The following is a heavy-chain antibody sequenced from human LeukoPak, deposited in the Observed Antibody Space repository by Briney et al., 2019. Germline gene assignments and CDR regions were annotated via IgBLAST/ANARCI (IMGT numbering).Heavy chain of an antibody. Sequence: GGSLRLSCAASGFSFSSYGMHWVRQAPGKGLEWVAVIWYDGSNKYYADSVKGRFTISRDNSKNTLYLQMNSLRAEDTAVYYCARDYVAAAAYYYYGMDVWGQGTTVTVSS. CDR2: IWYDGSNK. J-gene: IGHJ6*02. CDR3: ARDYVAAAAYYYYGMDV. V-gene: IGHV3-33*01. CDR1: GFSFSSYG. D-gene: IGHD6-13*01.